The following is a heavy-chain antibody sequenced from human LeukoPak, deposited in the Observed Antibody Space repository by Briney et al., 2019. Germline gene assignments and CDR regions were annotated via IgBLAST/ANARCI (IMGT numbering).Heavy chain of an antibody. CDR2: ISGSGGST. J-gene: IGHJ4*02. Sequence: PGGSLRLSCAASGFTFSSYGMTWVRQAPGKGLEWVSAISGSGGSTYYADSVKGRFTISRDNSKNTLYLQMNSLRAEDTAVYYCAKVRQPPYYYDSSGYYDYWGQGTLVTVSS. CDR1: GFTFSSYG. D-gene: IGHD3-22*01. V-gene: IGHV3-23*01. CDR3: AKVRQPPYYYDSSGYYDY.